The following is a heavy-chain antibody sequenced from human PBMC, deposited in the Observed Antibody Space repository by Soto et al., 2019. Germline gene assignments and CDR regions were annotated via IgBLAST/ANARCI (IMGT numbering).Heavy chain of an antibody. CDR2: IIPIFGTA. CDR1: GGTFSSYS. D-gene: IGHD2-2*01. Sequence: QVQLVQSGAEVKKPGSSVKVSCKASGGTFSSYSINWVRQAPGQGLEWMGEIIPIFGTANYAQKFQGRVTITADESTSTAYMELSSLRSEDTAVYYCARVVILVPTASTHYYYHMDVWGPGTTVTVSS. CDR3: ARVVILVPTASTHYYYHMDV. J-gene: IGHJ6*02. V-gene: IGHV1-69*01.